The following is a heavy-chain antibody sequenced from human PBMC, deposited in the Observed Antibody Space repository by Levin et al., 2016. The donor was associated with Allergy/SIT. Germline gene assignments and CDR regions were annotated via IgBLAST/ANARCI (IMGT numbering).Heavy chain of an antibody. J-gene: IGHJ4*02. CDR2: IYYSGAT. CDR3: ARAPLPLAAPTYYFDY. CDR1: GGSIISYH. D-gene: IGHD1-1*01. Sequence: SETLSLTCAVSGGSIISYHWSWIRQPPGRGLEYIGSIYYSGATNYNPSLKSRLTISVDTSKNQFSLKLSSVTAADTAVYYCARAPLPLAAPTYYFDYWGQGTLVTVSS. V-gene: IGHV4-59*12.